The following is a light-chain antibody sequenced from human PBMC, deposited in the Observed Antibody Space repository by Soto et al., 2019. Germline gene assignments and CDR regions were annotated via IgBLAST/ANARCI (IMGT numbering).Light chain of an antibody. CDR2: GAS. CDR3: QQYGSSPRT. J-gene: IGKJ1*01. V-gene: IGKV3-20*01. CDR1: QSVSSSY. Sequence: EIVLTQSPGTLSLSPGERATLSCRASQSVSSSYLAWYQQKPGQAPRLLIYGASSRVTGIPDRFSGSGSGTDFTLTISRLEPEDFAVYYCQQYGSSPRTFGQGTEVEIK.